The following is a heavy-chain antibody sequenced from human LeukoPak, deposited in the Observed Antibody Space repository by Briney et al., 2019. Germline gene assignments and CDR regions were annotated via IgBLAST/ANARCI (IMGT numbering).Heavy chain of an antibody. Sequence: SETLSLTCTVSGGSISSSSYYWGWLRQPPGKGLEWIGSIYYSGSTYYNPSLKSRVTISVDTSKNQFSLKLSSVTAADTAVYYCASIPWLLPYSELNWFDPWGQGTLVTVSS. CDR2: IYYSGST. J-gene: IGHJ5*02. D-gene: IGHD3-22*01. CDR3: ASIPWLLPYSELNWFDP. V-gene: IGHV4-39*01. CDR1: GGSISSSSYY.